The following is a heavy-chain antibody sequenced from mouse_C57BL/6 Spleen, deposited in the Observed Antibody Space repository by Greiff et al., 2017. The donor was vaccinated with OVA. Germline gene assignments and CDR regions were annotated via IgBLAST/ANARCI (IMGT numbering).Heavy chain of an antibody. D-gene: IGHD4-1*01. V-gene: IGHV1-69*01. CDR1: GYTFTSYW. CDR3: ARGKTGFDY. Sequence: QVQLQQPGAELVMPGASVKLSCKASGYTFTSYWMHWVKQRPGQGLEWIGEIDPSDSYTNYNQKFKGKSTLTVDKSSSTAYMQLSSLTSEDSAVYYSARGKTGFDYWGQGTTLTVSS. CDR2: IDPSDSYT. J-gene: IGHJ2*01.